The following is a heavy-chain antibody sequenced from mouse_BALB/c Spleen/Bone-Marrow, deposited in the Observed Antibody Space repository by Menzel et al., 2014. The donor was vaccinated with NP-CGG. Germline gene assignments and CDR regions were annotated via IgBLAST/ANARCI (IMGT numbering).Heavy chain of an antibody. CDR3: ASPIYYGNYEGFAY. Sequence: VHLVESGPELVRPGVSMKISCKGSGYTFXDYAMHWVKQSHAKSLEWIGVISTYSGNTNYNQKFKGKATMTVDKSSSTAYLELARLTSEDSAIYYCASPIYYGNYEGFAYWGQGTLVTVSA. CDR1: GYTFXDYA. V-gene: IGHV1-67*01. D-gene: IGHD2-1*01. J-gene: IGHJ3*01. CDR2: ISTYSGNT.